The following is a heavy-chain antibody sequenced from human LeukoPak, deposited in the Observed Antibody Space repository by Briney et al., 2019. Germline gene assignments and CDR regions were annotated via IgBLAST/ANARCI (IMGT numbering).Heavy chain of an antibody. CDR1: GDSVSSDSAA. CDR3: ARARDGTRGGFDV. Sequence: SQTLSLTCAISGDSVSSDSAAWSWIRQSPSRGLEWLGRTYYRSKWLNNYAESVKSRITINPDTSRNQFSLQLNSVTPEDTAVYFCARARDGTRGGFDVWGQGTTVSVSS. CDR2: TYYRSKWLN. J-gene: IGHJ6*02. V-gene: IGHV6-1*01. D-gene: IGHD5-24*01.